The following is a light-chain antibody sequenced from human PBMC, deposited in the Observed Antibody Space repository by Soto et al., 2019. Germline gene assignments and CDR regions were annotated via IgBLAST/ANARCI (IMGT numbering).Light chain of an antibody. CDR2: DTS. Sequence: EIVLTQSPATLSLSPGDRATLSYRASQSVSSSLAWYRHQPGQAPRLLIYDTSNRATGVPARFSGSGSGTHFTLTISSLKPEDFGVYYCQHRSNWPSVTFGGGTK. CDR3: QHRSNWPSVT. V-gene: IGKV3-11*01. CDR1: QSVSSS. J-gene: IGKJ4*01.